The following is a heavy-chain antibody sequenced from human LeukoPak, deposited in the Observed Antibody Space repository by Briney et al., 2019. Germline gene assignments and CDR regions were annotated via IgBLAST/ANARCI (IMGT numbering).Heavy chain of an antibody. V-gene: IGHV4-31*03. J-gene: IGHJ4*02. D-gene: IGHD3-10*01. CDR1: GGSISSGGYY. CDR3: ARAHDLWFGEFAY. Sequence: SETLPLTCTVSGGSISSGGYYWSWIRQHPGKGLEWIGYIYYSGSTYYNPSLKSRITISVDTSKNQFSLKLSSVTAADTAVYYCARAHDLWFGEFAYWGQGTLVTVSS. CDR2: IYYSGST.